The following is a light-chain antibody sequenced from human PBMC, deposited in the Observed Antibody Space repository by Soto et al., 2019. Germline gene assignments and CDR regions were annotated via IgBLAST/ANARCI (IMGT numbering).Light chain of an antibody. Sequence: EIVLTQSPGTLSLSPGERSTLSFSASQSISSNYVAWYQQKPGQAPRLLIYDASSRATGIPNRFSGSGSGTDFTLTISRLEPEDFAVFYCQQYGDSPTFGQGTKVDIK. CDR1: QSISSNY. J-gene: IGKJ1*01. CDR3: QQYGDSPT. V-gene: IGKV3-20*01. CDR2: DAS.